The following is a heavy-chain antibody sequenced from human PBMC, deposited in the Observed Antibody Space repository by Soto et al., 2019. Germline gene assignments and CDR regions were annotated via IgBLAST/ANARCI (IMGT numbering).Heavy chain of an antibody. J-gene: IGHJ6*02. Sequence: GGSLRLSCAASGFRFDDFAMHWVRQAPGKGLEWVSGISWKSGSIGYADSVKGRFTISRDNAKNSLYLQMSSLRAEDTALYYCAKADCSRSSCYMFYYGMDVWGQGTTVTVSS. CDR2: ISWKSGSI. CDR3: AKADCSRSSCYMFYYGMDV. V-gene: IGHV3-9*01. CDR1: GFRFDDFA. D-gene: IGHD2-2*02.